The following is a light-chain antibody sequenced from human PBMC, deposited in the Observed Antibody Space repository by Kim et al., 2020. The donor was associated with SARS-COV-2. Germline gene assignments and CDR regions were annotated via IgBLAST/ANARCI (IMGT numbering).Light chain of an antibody. V-gene: IGLV2-8*01. CDR2: EVS. CDR1: SSDVGGYNY. CDR3: SSYAGSNNLL. Sequence: GQSVPISCTGTSSDVGGYNYVTWYQQSPGKAPKLMIYEVSRRPSGVPDRFSGSKSGNTASLTVSGLQAEYEADYYCSSYAGSNNLLFGGGTQLTVL. J-gene: IGLJ2*01.